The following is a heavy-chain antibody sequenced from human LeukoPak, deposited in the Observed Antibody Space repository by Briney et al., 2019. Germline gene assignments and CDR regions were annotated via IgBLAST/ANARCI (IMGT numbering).Heavy chain of an antibody. V-gene: IGHV2-5*01. CDR2: SYCNDDK. CDR3: AHRRKTYYYDSSGYPTACDY. J-gene: IGHJ4*02. D-gene: IGHD3-22*01. Sequence: SGPTLVHPTPALTLTCTFSGFSLSPSGVGGGWIRQPPGKALEWLALSYCNDDKRYNPSLKSRLTITKDTSKNQVVLTLTNINPVDTATYYCAHRRKTYYYDSSGYPTACDYWGQGTLVTVSS. CDR1: GFSLSPSGVG.